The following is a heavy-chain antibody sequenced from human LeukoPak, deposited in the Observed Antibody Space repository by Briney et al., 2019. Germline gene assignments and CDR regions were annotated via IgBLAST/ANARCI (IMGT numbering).Heavy chain of an antibody. CDR2: ISPSGGST. Sequence: ASVKVSCKASGYTFTSNYMHWVRQAPGQGPEWMGVISPSGGSTTYAQKFQGRVTLTRDMSTSTVYMELSSLRSEDTAVYYCARAGDCSSTSCYGYYYYYMDVWGKGTTVTVSS. CDR1: GYTFTSNY. CDR3: ARAGDCSSTSCYGYYYYYMDV. J-gene: IGHJ6*03. V-gene: IGHV1-46*01. D-gene: IGHD2-2*01.